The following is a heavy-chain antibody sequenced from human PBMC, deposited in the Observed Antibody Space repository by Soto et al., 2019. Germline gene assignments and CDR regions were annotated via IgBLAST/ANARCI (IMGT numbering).Heavy chain of an antibody. J-gene: IGHJ4*02. V-gene: IGHV3-15*01. CDR1: AFTFNDAW. Sequence: GGSLRLSCAASAFTFNDAWMSWVRQTPGKGLEWVGRIKSQADGETTDYAAPVKGRFTISRDDSKNTLYLQLNSLKTEDTAVYYCTTDWAPYDNSGPYPLHWGQGTLVTVSS. CDR3: TTDWAPYDNSGPYPLH. D-gene: IGHD3-22*01. CDR2: IKSQADGETT.